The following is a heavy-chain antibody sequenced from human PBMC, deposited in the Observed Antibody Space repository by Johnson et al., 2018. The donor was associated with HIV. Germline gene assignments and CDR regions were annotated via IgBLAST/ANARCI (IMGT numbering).Heavy chain of an antibody. CDR1: GFTFSSYG. J-gene: IGHJ3*02. CDR2: IYSGGTT. CDR3: ARETSPYYYDSSGYYSHDAFDI. V-gene: IGHV3-NL1*01. Sequence: QVQLVESGGGVVQPGGSLRLSCAASGFTFSSYGMHWVRQAPGKGLEWVSVIYSGGTTYYADSVKGRFTISRDNSKNTVYLQMNSLRAEDTAVYYCARETSPYYYDSSGYYSHDAFDIWGQGTMVTVSS. D-gene: IGHD3-22*01.